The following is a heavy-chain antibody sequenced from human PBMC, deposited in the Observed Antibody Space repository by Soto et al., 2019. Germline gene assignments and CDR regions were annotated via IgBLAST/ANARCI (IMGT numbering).Heavy chain of an antibody. V-gene: IGHV4-59*12. J-gene: IGHJ6*02. CDR3: ASHVTMGATTGIFYYGMDV. CDR1: GDSISPYY. Sequence: QVQLQESGPGLVKPSETLSLTCTVSGDSISPYYWSWIRRPPGKELEWIGYISYSGSVNYNPSLRSRVTISVDTAKNQFALSLNSATAADAAVYYCASHVTMGATTGIFYYGMDVWGQGTTVTVSS. CDR2: ISYSGSV. D-gene: IGHD1-26*01.